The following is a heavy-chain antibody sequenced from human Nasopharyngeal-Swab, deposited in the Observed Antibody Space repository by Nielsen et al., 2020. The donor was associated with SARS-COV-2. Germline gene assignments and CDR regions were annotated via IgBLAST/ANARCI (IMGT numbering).Heavy chain of an antibody. CDR3: ARVPYEGGDYYYYYMDV. Sequence: SETLSLTYTVSGGSISSYYWSWIRQPPGKGLEWNGYIYYSGSTNYNPSLKSRVTISVDTSKNQFSLKLSSVTAADTAVYYCARVPYEGGDYYYYYMDVWGKGTTVTVSS. J-gene: IGHJ6*03. CDR2: IYYSGST. D-gene: IGHD5-12*01. V-gene: IGHV4-59*01. CDR1: GGSISSYY.